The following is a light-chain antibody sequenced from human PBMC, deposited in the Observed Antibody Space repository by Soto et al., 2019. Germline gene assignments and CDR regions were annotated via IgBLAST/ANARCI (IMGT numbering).Light chain of an antibody. CDR2: GAS. V-gene: IGKV3-20*01. Sequence: EIVLTQPPGILSLSPGERATLSCRASQSVSNDFLAWYQQKPGQAPRLLIYGASTRATDVPDRFSGSGSGADFTLSISRLEPEDFAVYYCQQYGSSPPRTFGQGTKVEMK. CDR1: QSVSNDF. CDR3: QQYGSSPPRT. J-gene: IGKJ1*01.